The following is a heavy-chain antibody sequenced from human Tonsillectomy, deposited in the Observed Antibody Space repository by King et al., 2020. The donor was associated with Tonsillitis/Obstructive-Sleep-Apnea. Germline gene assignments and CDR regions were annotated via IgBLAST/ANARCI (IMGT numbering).Heavy chain of an antibody. J-gene: IGHJ4*02. V-gene: IGHV5-51*01. CDR3: TRRDRFLEWRGFDF. CDR2: IYPGDSAS. Sequence: QLVPSGAEMKKPGESLKIFCKGSGYNFTNYWIAWVRQMPGKGLEWMGIIYPGDSASRYSPSFEGQVTISVDKSINTAYLQWSSLKASDTAMYYCTRRDRFLEWRGFDFWGQGTLVTVSS. CDR1: GYNFTNYW. D-gene: IGHD3-3*01.